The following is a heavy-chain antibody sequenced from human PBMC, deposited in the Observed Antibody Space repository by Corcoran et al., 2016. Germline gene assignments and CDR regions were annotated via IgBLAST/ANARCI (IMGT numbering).Heavy chain of an antibody. CDR1: GFTFSSYW. CDR3: ASLSSGSSGWSDY. V-gene: IGHV3-74*01. D-gene: IGHD6-19*01. Sequence: EVQLVESGGGLVQPGGSLRLSCAASGFTFSSYWMHWVRQAPGKGLVWVSRINSDGSSTSYADSVKGRFTISRDNAKNKLYLHMNSLRAEDTAVYYCASLSSGSSGWSDYWGQGTLVTVSS. J-gene: IGHJ4*02. CDR2: INSDGSST.